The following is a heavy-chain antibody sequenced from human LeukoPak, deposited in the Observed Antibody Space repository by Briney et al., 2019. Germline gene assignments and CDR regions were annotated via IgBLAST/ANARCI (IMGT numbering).Heavy chain of an antibody. CDR1: GGSISSGNYY. J-gene: IGHJ4*02. Sequence: KPSETLSLTCTVSGGSISSGNYYWSWIRQPAGKGLEWIGRMYTSGSTNYNPSLKSRVTISVDTSKNQFSLKLSSVTAADTAVYYCARDGRTLGTDFDYWGQGTLVTVSS. V-gene: IGHV4-61*02. CDR3: ARDGRTLGTDFDY. CDR2: MYTSGST.